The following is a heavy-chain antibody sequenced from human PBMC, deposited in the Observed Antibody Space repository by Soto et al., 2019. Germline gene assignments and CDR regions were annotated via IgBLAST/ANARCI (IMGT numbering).Heavy chain of an antibody. CDR1: GGSISSGDYY. V-gene: IGHV4-30-4*01. D-gene: IGHD1-1*01. J-gene: IGHJ6*02. CDR2: IYYSGST. Sequence: SETLSLTCTVSGGSISSGDYYWSWIRQPPGKGLEWIGYIYYSGSTYYNPSLKSRVTISVDTSKNQFSLKLSSVTAADTAVYYCARGTGLYYYYGMDVWGQGTTVTVSS. CDR3: ARGTGLYYYYGMDV.